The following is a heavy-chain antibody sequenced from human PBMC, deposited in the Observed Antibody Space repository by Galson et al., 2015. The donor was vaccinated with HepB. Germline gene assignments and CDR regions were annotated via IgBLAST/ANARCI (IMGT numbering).Heavy chain of an antibody. CDR1: GFTFSSYG. V-gene: IGHV3-30*18. Sequence: SLRLSCAASGFTFSSYGMHWVRQAPGKGLEWVAVISYDGSNKYYADSVKGRFTISRDNSKNTLYLQMNSLRAEDTAVYYCAKDRGYCSGGSCYGYYFDYWGQGTLVTVSS. D-gene: IGHD2-15*01. CDR3: AKDRGYCSGGSCYGYYFDY. J-gene: IGHJ4*02. CDR2: ISYDGSNK.